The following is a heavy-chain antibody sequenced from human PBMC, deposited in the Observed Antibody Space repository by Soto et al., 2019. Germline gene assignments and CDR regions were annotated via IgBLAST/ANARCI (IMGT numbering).Heavy chain of an antibody. J-gene: IGHJ6*02. D-gene: IGHD2-2*01. CDR1: GFTFSNYV. V-gene: IGHV3-23*01. CDR2: ISGSGSST. Sequence: EVQLLESGGGLVQPGGSLRLSCAASGFTFSNYVMSWVSQATGRGRERVSIISGSGSSTYYAESVRGRFTISRDNSKNTLYLQMNSLRAEDTAVYYCAKGAYCSSTSCYPLYCYGMDVWGQATTATVSS. CDR3: AKGAYCSSTSCYPLYCYGMDV.